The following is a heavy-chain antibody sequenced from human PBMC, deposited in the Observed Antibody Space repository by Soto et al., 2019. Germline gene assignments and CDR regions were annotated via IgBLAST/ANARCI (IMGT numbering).Heavy chain of an antibody. CDR1: GGTFSSYA. D-gene: IGHD3-10*01. Sequence: QVQLVPSGAEVKKPGSSVKVSCKASGGTFSSYAISWVRQAPGQGLEWMGGIIPIFGTANYAQKFQGRVTITADESTNTAYVELSSLISEDRAVFFCASSWNYAGTMVRGVIPFDYLGQGTLVTVSS. V-gene: IGHV1-69*01. CDR2: IIPIFGTA. CDR3: ASSWNYAGTMVRGVIPFDY. J-gene: IGHJ4*02.